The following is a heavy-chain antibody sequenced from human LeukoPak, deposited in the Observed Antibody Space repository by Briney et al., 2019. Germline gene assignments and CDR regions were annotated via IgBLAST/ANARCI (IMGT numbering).Heavy chain of an antibody. J-gene: IGHJ4*02. Sequence: PSETLSLTCTVSGASISSSSYYWGWIRQPPGKGLEWIGCIYYSGSTYYNPSLKSRVTISVDTSKNQFSLKLSSVTAADAAVYYCASGGDQRLLGSDFDYWGQGTRVAVSS. D-gene: IGHD2-2*01. CDR1: GASISSSSYY. CDR3: ASGGDQRLLGSDFDY. CDR2: IYYSGST. V-gene: IGHV4-39*07.